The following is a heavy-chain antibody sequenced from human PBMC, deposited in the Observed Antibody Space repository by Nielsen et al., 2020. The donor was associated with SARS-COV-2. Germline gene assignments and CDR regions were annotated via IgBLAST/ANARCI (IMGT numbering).Heavy chain of an antibody. CDR2: MNTNTGDP. J-gene: IGHJ5*02. V-gene: IGHV7-4-1*02. CDR3: ARGGIALVRGTPERFDP. CDR1: GYTFSHYV. Sequence: ASVKVSCKGSGYTFSHYVINWVRQAPGQGLEWMGWMNTNTGDPMYAQDFTGRFVFSLDSSVSTAYLHISGLKPEDTAVYYCARGGIALVRGTPERFDPWGQGTLVTVSS. D-gene: IGHD3-10*01.